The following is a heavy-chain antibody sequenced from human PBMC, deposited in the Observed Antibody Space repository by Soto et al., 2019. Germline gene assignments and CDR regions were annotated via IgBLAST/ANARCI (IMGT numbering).Heavy chain of an antibody. Sequence: EVQLVESGGGLVQPGGSLRLSCAASGFTFSSYWMHWVRQAPGKGLVWVSRINSDGSSTSYADSVKGRFTISRDNAKNTLYLQMNSLRAEDTAVYYCDSSIPRRRFLGDFNYWGQGTLVTVSS. CDR2: INSDGSST. CDR1: GFTFSSYW. CDR3: DSSIPRRRFLGDFNY. D-gene: IGHD3-10*01. J-gene: IGHJ4*02. V-gene: IGHV3-74*01.